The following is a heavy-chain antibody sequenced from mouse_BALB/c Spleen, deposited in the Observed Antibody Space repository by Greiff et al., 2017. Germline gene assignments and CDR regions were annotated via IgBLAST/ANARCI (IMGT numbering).Heavy chain of an antibody. CDR3: ARSGARSSFAY. CDR2: ISSGSSTN. CDR1: GFSFSSFG. Sequence: DVMLVESGGGLVQPGGSRKLSCAASGFSFSSFGMNWVRQAPEKGLEWVAYISSGSSTNYYADTVTGRFTISRDNPKKNLFLQMTSLRSEDTAMYYCARSGARSSFAYWGQGTLVTVSA. D-gene: IGHD1-1*01. V-gene: IGHV5-17*02. J-gene: IGHJ3*01.